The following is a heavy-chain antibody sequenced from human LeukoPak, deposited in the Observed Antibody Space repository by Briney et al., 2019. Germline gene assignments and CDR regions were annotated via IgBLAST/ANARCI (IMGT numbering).Heavy chain of an antibody. D-gene: IGHD3-22*01. J-gene: IGHJ6*02. CDR2: IYPGDSDT. CDR1: GYSFTSYW. V-gene: IGHV5-51*01. Sequence: GESLKISCKGSGYSFTSYWIGWVRQMPGKGLEWMGIIYPGDSDTRYSPSFQGQVTISADKSISTAYLQWSSLKASDTAMYYCARGPKIYYDSSGYYYYYGMDVWGQGTTVTASS. CDR3: ARGPKIYYDSSGYYYYYGMDV.